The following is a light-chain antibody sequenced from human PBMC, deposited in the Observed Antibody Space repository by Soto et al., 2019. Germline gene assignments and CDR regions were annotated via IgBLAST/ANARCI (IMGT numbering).Light chain of an antibody. CDR3: HQYSNWPPWT. CDR2: RAS. J-gene: IGKJ1*01. CDR1: QSLSGN. V-gene: IGKV3-15*01. Sequence: EIVMTQSPATLSVSPGERATLSCRASQSLSGNLAWYQQKPGQAPRLLIYRASTRATGVPARFSVSGSGTEFTLTISSLQSEDSAVYYCHQYSNWPPWTFGPGTKVEIK.